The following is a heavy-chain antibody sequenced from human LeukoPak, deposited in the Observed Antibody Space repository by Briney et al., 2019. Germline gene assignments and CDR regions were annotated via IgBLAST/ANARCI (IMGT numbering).Heavy chain of an antibody. CDR1: GGSISSSSYY. D-gene: IGHD2-15*01. CDR3: ARDPIGYCSGGSCYSDY. J-gene: IGHJ4*02. CDR2: IYYSGST. Sequence: PSETLSLTCTVSGGSISSSSYYWGWIRQPPGKGLEWIGSIYYSGSTYYNPSLKSRVTISVDTSKNQFSLKLSSVTAADTAVYYCARDPIGYCSGGSCYSDYWGQGTLVTVSS. V-gene: IGHV4-39*07.